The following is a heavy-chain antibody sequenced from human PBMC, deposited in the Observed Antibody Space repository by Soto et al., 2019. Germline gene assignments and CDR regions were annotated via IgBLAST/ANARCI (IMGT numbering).Heavy chain of an antibody. CDR1: GYTFTSYD. CDR2: TNPNSGNT. J-gene: IGHJ3*02. D-gene: IGHD3-10*01. CDR3: ARAKSSEDAFDI. V-gene: IGHV1-8*01. Sequence: ASVKVSCKASGYTFTSYDINWVRQATGQGLEWMGWTNPNSGNTGYAQKFQGRVTMTRNTSISTAYMELSSLRSEDTAVYYCARAKSSEDAFDIWGQGTMVTVSS.